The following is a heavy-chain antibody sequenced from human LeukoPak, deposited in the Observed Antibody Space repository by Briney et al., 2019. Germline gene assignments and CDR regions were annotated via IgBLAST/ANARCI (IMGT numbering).Heavy chain of an antibody. CDR3: ARDWGDYEPFDY. Sequence: SETLSLTCAVYGGSFSGYYWSWIRQPPGKGLEWIGEINHSGSTNYNPSLKSRVTISVDTSKNQFSLKLSSVTAADTAVYYCARDWGDYEPFDYWGQGTLVTVSS. D-gene: IGHD4-17*01. CDR1: GGSFSGYY. V-gene: IGHV4-34*01. J-gene: IGHJ4*02. CDR2: INHSGST.